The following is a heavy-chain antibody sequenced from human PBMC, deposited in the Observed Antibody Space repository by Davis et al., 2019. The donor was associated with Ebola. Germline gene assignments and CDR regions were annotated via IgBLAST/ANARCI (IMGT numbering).Heavy chain of an antibody. Sequence: GESLKISCQGSGDSFTSYWIAWVRQMPGKGLELMGIIYPGDSDTRYSPSFQGQVTISADKSISTAYLQWSSLKASDTAMYYCARHSRQWLAEGGMDVWGQGTTVTVSS. J-gene: IGHJ6*02. CDR2: IYPGDSDT. D-gene: IGHD6-19*01. CDR1: GDSFTSYW. CDR3: ARHSRQWLAEGGMDV. V-gene: IGHV5-51*01.